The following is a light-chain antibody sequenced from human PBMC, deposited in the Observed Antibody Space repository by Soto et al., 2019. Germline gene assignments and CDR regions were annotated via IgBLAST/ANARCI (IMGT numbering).Light chain of an antibody. CDR1: QSVSSN. Sequence: EIVLTQSPGTLSLSPGEGATLSCRASQSVSSNLAWFQQKPGQAPRLLIYGASTRDTGISARFSGSGSGTEFTLTISSLQSGDFAVYHCQQYNKWPPTFGQGTKVDIK. J-gene: IGKJ1*01. CDR3: QQYNKWPPT. V-gene: IGKV3-15*01. CDR2: GAS.